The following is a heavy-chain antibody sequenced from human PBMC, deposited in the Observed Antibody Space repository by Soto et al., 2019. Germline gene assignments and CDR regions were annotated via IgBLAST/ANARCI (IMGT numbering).Heavy chain of an antibody. V-gene: IGHV1-18*01. J-gene: IGHJ4*02. Sequence: QVQLVQSGAEVKKPGASVKVSCKASGYTFTSYGISWVRQAPGQGLEWLGWISAYNGNTNYAQKLQGRVTMTTATSTSTAYMELRSLRSDDTAVYYCARYDYVWGSYRSPFDYWGQGTLVTVSS. D-gene: IGHD3-16*02. CDR2: ISAYNGNT. CDR3: ARYDYVWGSYRSPFDY. CDR1: GYTFTSYG.